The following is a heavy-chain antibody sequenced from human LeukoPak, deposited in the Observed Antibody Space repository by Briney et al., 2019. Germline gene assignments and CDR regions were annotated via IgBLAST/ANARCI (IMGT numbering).Heavy chain of an antibody. CDR2: ISSSSSTI. CDR1: GFTFSSYS. D-gene: IGHD6-13*01. J-gene: IGHJ4*02. CDR3: ARTYSSSWYYFDY. Sequence: PGGSLRLSCAASGFTFSSYSMNWVRQAQGKGLEWVSYISSSSSTIYYADSVKGRFTISRDNAKNSLYPQMNSLRAEDTAVYYCARTYSSSWYYFDYWGQGTLVTVSS. V-gene: IGHV3-48*01.